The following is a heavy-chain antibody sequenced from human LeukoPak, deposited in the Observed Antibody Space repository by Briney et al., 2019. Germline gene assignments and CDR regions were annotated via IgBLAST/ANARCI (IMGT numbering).Heavy chain of an antibody. Sequence: ASVKVSCKASGYTFTSYGISWVRQAPGQGLEWMGWISTYNGNANYAQELQGRVTMTTDTSTSTAYMELRSLRSDDTAVYYCARPSKRGTYYYDREDAFDIWGQGTMVTVSS. CDR2: ISTYNGNA. CDR1: GYTFTSYG. V-gene: IGHV1-18*01. D-gene: IGHD3-22*01. J-gene: IGHJ3*02. CDR3: ARPSKRGTYYYDREDAFDI.